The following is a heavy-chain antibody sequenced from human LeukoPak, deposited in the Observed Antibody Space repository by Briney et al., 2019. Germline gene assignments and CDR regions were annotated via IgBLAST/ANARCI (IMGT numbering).Heavy chain of an antibody. J-gene: IGHJ3*02. V-gene: IGHV4-38-2*02. Sequence: SETLSLTCTVSGYSISSGYYWGWIRQPPGKGLEWIGSIYYSGSTYYNPSLKSRVTISVDTSKNQFSLKLSSVTAADTAVYYCARRTPDAFDIWGQGTMVTVSS. CDR1: GYSISSGYY. CDR2: IYYSGST. CDR3: ARRTPDAFDI.